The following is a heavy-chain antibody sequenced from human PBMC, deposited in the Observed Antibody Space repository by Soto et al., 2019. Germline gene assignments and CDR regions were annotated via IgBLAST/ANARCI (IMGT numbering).Heavy chain of an antibody. Sequence: ASVKVSCKASGYTFSGDYLRWVRQAPGQGLEWMGWINPNSGGTNYAQKFQGRVTMTRDTSISTAYMELSRLRSDDTAVYYCARDRGHYYDSSGYWNCFDPWGQGTLVTVSS. D-gene: IGHD3-22*01. CDR2: INPNSGGT. CDR3: ARDRGHYYDSSGYWNCFDP. CDR1: GYTFSGDY. J-gene: IGHJ5*02. V-gene: IGHV1-2*02.